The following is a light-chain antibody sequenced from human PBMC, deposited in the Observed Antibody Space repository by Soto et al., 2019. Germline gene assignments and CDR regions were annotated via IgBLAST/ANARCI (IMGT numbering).Light chain of an antibody. CDR1: QSVFYNSYNRSY. CDR3: QQYYSTLIS. Sequence: DIALTQSPDSLSLSLGERATINCKSSQSVFYNSYNRSYLAWYQVKPGRPPKLLFSWASTRESGVPDRFSGRGSGTDFTLTISSLQAEDVAVYYFQQYYSTLISFGQGTRLEIK. CDR2: WAS. V-gene: IGKV4-1*01. J-gene: IGKJ5*01.